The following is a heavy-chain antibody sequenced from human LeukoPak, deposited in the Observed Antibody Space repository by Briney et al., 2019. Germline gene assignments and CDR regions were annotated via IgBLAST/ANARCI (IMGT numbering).Heavy chain of an antibody. CDR3: ARAGNYGSGKSDY. D-gene: IGHD3-10*01. CDR2: ISGYKGNT. J-gene: IGHJ4*02. CDR1: GYTFTSYG. Sequence: ASVKVSCKASGYTFTSYGISWVRQAPRQGLEWMGWISGYKGNTNYAQKLQGRVTITTDTSKSTAYLELRSLRSDDTAVDYCARAGNYGSGKSDYWGQGTLVTVSS. V-gene: IGHV1-18*01.